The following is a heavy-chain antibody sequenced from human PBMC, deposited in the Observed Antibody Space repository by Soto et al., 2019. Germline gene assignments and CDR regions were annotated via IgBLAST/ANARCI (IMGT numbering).Heavy chain of an antibody. D-gene: IGHD2-2*01. Sequence: PGGSLRLSCAASGFTFITHAMSWVRQAPGKGLEWVSAISGGGGSTYYADSVKGRFTISRDNSKNTLYLQMNSLRAEDTAVYYCARDVIGYQLPKGVYYYYGMDVWGQGTTVTVSS. CDR3: ARDVIGYQLPKGVYYYYGMDV. V-gene: IGHV3-23*01. J-gene: IGHJ6*02. CDR2: ISGGGGST. CDR1: GFTFITHA.